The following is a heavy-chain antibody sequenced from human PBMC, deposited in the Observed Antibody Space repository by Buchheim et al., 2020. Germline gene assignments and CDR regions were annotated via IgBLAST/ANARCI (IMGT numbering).Heavy chain of an antibody. D-gene: IGHD6-13*01. CDR3: AKDRRRLGAAAGTYFDY. J-gene: IGHJ4*02. CDR1: GFTFSSYA. V-gene: IGHV3-23*01. CDR2: ISGHAATT. Sequence: EVQLLESGGDLVPPAGSLRLSCAASGFTFSSYAMAWVRQAPGQGLEWVSVISGHAATTYYADSVKGRFTISRDNSKNTVYLQMSSLRAEDTAVYYCAKDRRRLGAAAGTYFDYWGQGAL.